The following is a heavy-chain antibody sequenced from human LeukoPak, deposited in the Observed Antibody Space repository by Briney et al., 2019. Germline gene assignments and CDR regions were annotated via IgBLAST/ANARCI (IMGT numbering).Heavy chain of an antibody. CDR1: GFTFSTYP. Sequence: GGSLRLSCAASGFTFSTYPMNSVRQSPGKGLEWVSAISGSGGSTYYADSVKGRVTISRDNSKNILYLQMNSLRAEDTAVYYCARGAHSSGWYFSFYMDVWGKGATVTVSS. CDR3: ARGAHSSGWYFSFYMDV. J-gene: IGHJ6*03. D-gene: IGHD6-19*01. V-gene: IGHV3-23*01. CDR2: ISGSGGST.